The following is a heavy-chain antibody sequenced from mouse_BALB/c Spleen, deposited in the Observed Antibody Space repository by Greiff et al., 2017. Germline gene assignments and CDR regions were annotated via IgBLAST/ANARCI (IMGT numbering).Heavy chain of an antibody. CDR3: ARDQRSTMITTGFAY. J-gene: IGHJ3*01. Sequence: EVKLVESGGGLVKPGGSLKLSCAASGFTFSDYYMYWVRQTPEKRLEWVATISDGGSYTYYPDSVKGRFTISRDNAKNNLYLQMSSLKSEDTAMYYCARDQRSTMITTGFAYWGQGTLVTVSA. CDR2: ISDGGSYT. D-gene: IGHD2-4*01. V-gene: IGHV5-4*02. CDR1: GFTFSDYY.